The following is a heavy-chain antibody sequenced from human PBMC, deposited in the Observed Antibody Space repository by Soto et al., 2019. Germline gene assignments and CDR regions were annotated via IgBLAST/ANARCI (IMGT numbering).Heavy chain of an antibody. D-gene: IGHD2-2*01. V-gene: IGHV1-46*03. Sequence: ASVKVSCKASGYTFTSYYMHWVRQAPGQGLEWMGIINPSGGSTSYAQKFQGRVTMTWDTSTSTVYMDLSSLRSDDTAVYYCARDIAKEVPAAMDVWGKGTTVTVSS. CDR1: GYTFTSYY. CDR2: INPSGGST. CDR3: ARDIAKEVPAAMDV. J-gene: IGHJ6*04.